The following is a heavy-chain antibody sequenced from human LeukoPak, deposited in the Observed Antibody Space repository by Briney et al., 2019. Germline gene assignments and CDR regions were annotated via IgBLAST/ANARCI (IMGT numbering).Heavy chain of an antibody. CDR1: GFTFSNYW. CDR3: ARDWSAAGTTWFGY. D-gene: IGHD6-13*01. J-gene: IGHJ4*02. Sequence: PGGSLRLSCAASGFTFSNYWMHWVRHAPGKGLVWVSRINSDGSSTTYADSVKGRFTISRDNSKNTLYLQMNSLRAEDTAVYYCARDWSAAGTTWFGYWGQGTLVTVSS. CDR2: INSDGSST. V-gene: IGHV3-74*01.